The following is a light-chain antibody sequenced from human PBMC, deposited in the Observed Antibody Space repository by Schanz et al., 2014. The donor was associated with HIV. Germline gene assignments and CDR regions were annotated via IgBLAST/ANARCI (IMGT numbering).Light chain of an antibody. J-gene: IGLJ2*01. V-gene: IGLV1-40*01. CDR1: SSNIGAGYD. Sequence: QSVLTQPPSVSGAPGQRVTISCAGSSSNIGAGYDVHWYHHLPGSAPKLLIYANNNRPSGVPDRFSGSKSGTSASLAITGLQADDEADYYCQSFDSSVRNVVFGGGTKLTVL. CDR3: QSFDSSVRNVV. CDR2: ANN.